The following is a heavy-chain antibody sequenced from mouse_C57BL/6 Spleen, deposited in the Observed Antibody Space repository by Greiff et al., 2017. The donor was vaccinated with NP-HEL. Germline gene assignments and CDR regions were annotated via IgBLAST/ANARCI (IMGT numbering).Heavy chain of an antibody. D-gene: IGHD2-5*01. CDR2: IDPSDSYT. V-gene: IGHV1-59*01. J-gene: IGHJ2*01. CDR3: ARHYSNYERSDD. Sequence: VQLQQPGAELVRPGTSVKLSCKASGYTFTSYWMHWVKQRPGQGLEWIGVIDPSDSYTNYNQKFKGKATLTVDTSSSTAYMQLSSLTSEDSAVYYCARHYSNYERSDDWGQGTTLTVSS. CDR1: GYTFTSYW.